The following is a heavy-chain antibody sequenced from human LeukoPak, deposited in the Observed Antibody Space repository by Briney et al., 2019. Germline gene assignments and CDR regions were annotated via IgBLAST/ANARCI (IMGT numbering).Heavy chain of an antibody. CDR2: IRYDGSNK. CDR1: GFPFSSYG. J-gene: IGHJ4*02. CDR3: ARILDSAWGELGY. D-gene: IGHD6-19*01. V-gene: IGHV3-30*02. Sequence: GGSLRLSFAAAGFPFSSYGMHWVRPAPGKGLGWVAFIRYDGSNKYYADSVKGRFTISRDNSKNTLYPQMNSLRAEDTAVYYCARILDSAWGELGYWGQGTLVTVSS.